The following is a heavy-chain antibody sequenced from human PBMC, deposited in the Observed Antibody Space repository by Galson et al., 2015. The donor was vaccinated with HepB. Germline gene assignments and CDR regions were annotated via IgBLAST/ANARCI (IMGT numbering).Heavy chain of an antibody. J-gene: IGHJ5*02. V-gene: IGHV1-18*01. D-gene: IGHD3-22*01. CDR1: GYTFTSYG. CDR3: ARDMGDYYDSSGPFDP. CDR2: ISAYNGNT. Sequence: SVKVSCKASGYTFTSYGISWVRQAPGQGLEWMGWISAYNGNTNYAQKLQGRVTMTTDTSTSTAYMELRSLRSGDTAVYYCARDMGDYYDSSGPFDPWGQGTLVTVSS.